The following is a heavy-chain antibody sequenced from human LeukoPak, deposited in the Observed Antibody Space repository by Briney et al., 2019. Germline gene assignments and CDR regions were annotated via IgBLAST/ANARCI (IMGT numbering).Heavy chain of an antibody. D-gene: IGHD1-26*01. Sequence: GGSLRLSCAASGFTFSSYAMSWVRQAPGKGLEWVSAISGSGGSTYYADSVKGRFTISRDNSKNTLYLQMNSLRAEDTAVYYCAKDGSGSSSRSYWYFDLWGRGTLVTVSS. J-gene: IGHJ2*01. CDR3: AKDGSGSSSRSYWYFDL. V-gene: IGHV3-23*01. CDR1: GFTFSSYA. CDR2: ISGSGGST.